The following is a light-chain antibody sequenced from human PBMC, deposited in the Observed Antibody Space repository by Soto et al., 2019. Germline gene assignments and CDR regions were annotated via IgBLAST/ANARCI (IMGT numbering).Light chain of an antibody. CDR2: DVI. CDR1: SRDVGVYKY. Sequence: QSALIQSRSVSGSPGQSVTISCTGTSRDVGVYKYVSWYRQYPGKAPKLMIYDVITRPSGVPDRFSGSKSGNTASLTISGLQTDDEADYYCCSYAGDYTFVFGTGTKLTVL. V-gene: IGLV2-11*01. J-gene: IGLJ1*01. CDR3: CSYAGDYTFV.